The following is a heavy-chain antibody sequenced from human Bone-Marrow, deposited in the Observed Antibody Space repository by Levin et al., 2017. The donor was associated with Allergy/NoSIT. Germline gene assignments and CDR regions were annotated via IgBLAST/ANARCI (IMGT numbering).Heavy chain of an antibody. V-gene: IGHV3-48*02. CDR1: GFTFSSYS. D-gene: IGHD3-3*01. J-gene: IGHJ3*02. Sequence: GESLKISCAASGFTFSSYSMNWVRQAPGKGLEWVSYISSSSSTIYYADSVKGRFTISRDNAKNSLYLQMNSLRDEDTAVYYCARDETTYYDFWSGYYPSAFDSWGQGTMVTVSS. CDR2: ISSSSSTI. CDR3: ARDETTYYDFWSGYYPSAFDS.